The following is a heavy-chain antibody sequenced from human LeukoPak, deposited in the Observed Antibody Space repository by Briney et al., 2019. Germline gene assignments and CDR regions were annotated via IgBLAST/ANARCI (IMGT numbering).Heavy chain of an antibody. D-gene: IGHD2-2*01. V-gene: IGHV1-2*02. CDR3: ARTFVVPATPFDP. J-gene: IGHJ5*02. CDR2: INPNSGGT. Sequence: ASVKVSCKASGYTFTGYYMHWVRQAPGQGLEGMGWINPNSGGTNYAQKFQGRVTMTRDTSISTAYMELSRLRSDDTAVYYCARTFVVPATPFDPWGQGTLVTVSS. CDR1: GYTFTGYY.